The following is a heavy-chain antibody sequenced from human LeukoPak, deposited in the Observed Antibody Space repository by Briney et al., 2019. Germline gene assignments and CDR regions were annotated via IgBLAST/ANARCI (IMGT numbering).Heavy chain of an antibody. J-gene: IGHJ6*03. CDR2: IDNDGNGI. CDR3: ATGGGWEPSSGVVTHIDV. V-gene: IGHV3-74*01. D-gene: IGHD3-3*01. CDR1: ALRRSGEW. Sequence: VGLRRRSLAACALRRSGEWMYWVAEGPEKGLELVSRIDNDGNGIIYADSVKGRFTTSRDNAKNTLYLQMSSLRVEDTAVYYCATGGGWEPSSGVVTHIDVWGKGTTVTVSS.